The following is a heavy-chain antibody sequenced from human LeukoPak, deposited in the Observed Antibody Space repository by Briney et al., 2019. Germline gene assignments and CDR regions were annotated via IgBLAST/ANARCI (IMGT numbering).Heavy chain of an antibody. D-gene: IGHD3-3*01. V-gene: IGHV1-3*01. CDR3: ARDRRFLEWLFFDY. Sequence: KFQGRVTITRDTSASTAYMELSSLGSEDTAVYYCARDRRFLEWLFFDYWGQGTLVTVSS. J-gene: IGHJ4*02.